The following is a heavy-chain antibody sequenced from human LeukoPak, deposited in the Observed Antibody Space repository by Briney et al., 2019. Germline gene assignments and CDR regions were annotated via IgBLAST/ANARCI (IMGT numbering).Heavy chain of an antibody. J-gene: IGHJ4*02. CDR3: ARVTKGYYDSSGYRDY. Sequence: PSGTLSLTCAVSGASISSSNWWSWVRQPPGKGLEWIGEIYHSGSTNYNPSLKSRVTISVDKSKNQFSLKLSSVTAADKAVYYCARVTKGYYDSSGYRDYWGQGTLVTVSS. CDR1: GASISSSNW. CDR2: IYHSGST. D-gene: IGHD3-22*01. V-gene: IGHV4-4*02.